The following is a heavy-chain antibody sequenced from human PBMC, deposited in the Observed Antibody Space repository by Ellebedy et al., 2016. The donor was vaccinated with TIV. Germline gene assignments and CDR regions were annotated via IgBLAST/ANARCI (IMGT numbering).Heavy chain of an antibody. V-gene: IGHV3-53*01. CDR1: GFTVSSSY. J-gene: IGHJ4*02. CDR2: VYSGGNT. CDR3: ARGPVRYTQKEGFLDY. Sequence: GESLKISCAASGFTVSSSYMTWVCQAAGKGLEWVSVVYSGGNTYYADSVKGRFTISRDNSKHTLSLEMNSLRVDDTAVYFCARGPVRYTQKEGFLDYWGQGTLVTVSS. D-gene: IGHD3-16*01.